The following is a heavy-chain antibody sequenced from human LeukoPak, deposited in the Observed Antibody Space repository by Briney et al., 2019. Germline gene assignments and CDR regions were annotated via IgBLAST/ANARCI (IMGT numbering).Heavy chain of an antibody. CDR1: GYSISSGYY. V-gene: IGHV4-38-2*02. CDR2: IYHSGST. CDR3: ASLQQLVRRYYMDV. D-gene: IGHD6-13*01. J-gene: IGHJ6*03. Sequence: SETLSLTCTVSGYSISSGYYWGWIRQPPGKGLEWIGSIYHSGSTYYNPSLKSRVTISVDTSKNQSSLKLSSVTAADTAVYYCASLQQLVRRYYMDVWGKGTTVTVSS.